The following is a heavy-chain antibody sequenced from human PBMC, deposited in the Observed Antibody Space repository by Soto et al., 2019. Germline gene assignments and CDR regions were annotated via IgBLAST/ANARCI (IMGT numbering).Heavy chain of an antibody. CDR3: ARATYDSSGFDI. J-gene: IGHJ3*02. CDR2: IYHSGST. Sequence: PSETLSLTCAVSGGSISSGGYSWSWIRQPPGKGLEWIGYIYHSGSTYYNPSLKSRVTISVDRSKNQFSLKLSSVTAADTAVYYCARATYDSSGFDIWGQGTMVTVSS. V-gene: IGHV4-30-2*01. CDR1: GGSISSGGYS. D-gene: IGHD3-22*01.